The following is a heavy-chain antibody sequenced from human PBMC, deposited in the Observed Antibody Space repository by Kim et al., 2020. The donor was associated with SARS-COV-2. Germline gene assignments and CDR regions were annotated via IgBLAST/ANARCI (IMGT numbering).Heavy chain of an antibody. D-gene: IGHD6-13*01. V-gene: IGHV4-39*02. J-gene: IGHJ4*02. CDR3: AREGGGTTYSSSCFDY. Sequence: SETLSLTCTVSGCSISSSSYYWGWIRQPPGKGLEWIGSIYYSGSTYYNPSLKSRVTISVDTSKNQFSLKLSSVTAADTAVYYCAREGGGTTYSSSCFDYWGQGTLVTVSS. CDR2: IYYSGST. CDR1: GCSISSSSYY.